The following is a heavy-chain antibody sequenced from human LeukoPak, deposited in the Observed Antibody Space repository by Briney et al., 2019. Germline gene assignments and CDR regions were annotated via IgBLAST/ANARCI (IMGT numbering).Heavy chain of an antibody. CDR3: AKDDIQYYDFWSGYYDY. CDR2: ISGSGGST. Sequence: GGSLRLSCAASGFTFGSYAMSWVRQAPGKGLEWVSAISGSGGSTYYADSVKGRFTISRDNSKNTLYLQMNSLRAEDTAVYYCAKDDIQYYDFWSGYYDYWGQGTLVTVSS. D-gene: IGHD3-3*01. V-gene: IGHV3-23*01. J-gene: IGHJ4*02. CDR1: GFTFGSYA.